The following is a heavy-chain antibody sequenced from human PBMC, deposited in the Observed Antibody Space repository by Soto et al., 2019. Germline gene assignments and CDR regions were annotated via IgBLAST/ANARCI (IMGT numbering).Heavy chain of an antibody. CDR2: TYYRSKWYN. Sequence: SQTLSLTCAISGDSVSSNSAAWNWIRQSPSRGLEWLGRTYYRSKWYNDYAVSVKSRITIIPDTSKNQFSLQLNSVTPEDTAVYYCARDKDIVVVPAAIRAYYYYGMDVWGQGTTVTVSS. CDR3: ARDKDIVVVPAAIRAYYYYGMDV. J-gene: IGHJ6*02. V-gene: IGHV6-1*01. D-gene: IGHD2-2*02. CDR1: GDSVSSNSAA.